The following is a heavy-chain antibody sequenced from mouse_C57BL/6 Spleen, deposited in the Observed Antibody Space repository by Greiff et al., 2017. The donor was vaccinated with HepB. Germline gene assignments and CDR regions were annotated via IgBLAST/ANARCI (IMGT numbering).Heavy chain of an antibody. V-gene: IGHV1-61*01. D-gene: IGHD1-1*01. CDR1: GYTLTSHW. J-gene: IGHJ1*03. Sequence: QVQLQQSGAELVRPGSSVKLSCKASGYTLTSHWMDWVKQRPGQGLEWIGNIYPSDSETHYNQKFKDKATLTVDKSSSTAYMQLSSLTSEDSAVYYCARDAVYYYGSGDWYFDVWGTGATVTV. CDR3: ARDAVYYYGSGDWYFDV. CDR2: IYPSDSET.